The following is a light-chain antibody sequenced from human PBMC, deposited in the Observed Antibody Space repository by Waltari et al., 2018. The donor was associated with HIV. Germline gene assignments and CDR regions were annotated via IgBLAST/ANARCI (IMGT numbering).Light chain of an antibody. J-gene: IGLJ2*01. V-gene: IGLV1-51*01. CDR1: NSNIGSNY. CDR3: TTWDSSLSALV. Sequence: QSVLTQPPSVSAAPGQTVTISCSGSNSNIGSNYVCWYRHVPGTAHKLVIYDDDQRPSGIVDRVSASKSGTSANLDITGLQTGDEADYYCTTWDSSLSALVFGGGTKLTVL. CDR2: DDD.